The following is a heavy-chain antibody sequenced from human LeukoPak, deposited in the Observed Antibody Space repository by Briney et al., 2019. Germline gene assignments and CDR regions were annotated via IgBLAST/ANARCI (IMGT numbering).Heavy chain of an antibody. D-gene: IGHD6-13*01. CDR3: AKEGRVAADTGDYLDY. CDR2: ISGSGDTT. J-gene: IGHJ4*02. V-gene: IGHV3-23*01. CDR1: GFTFSSYA. Sequence: GGSLRLSCAASGFTFSSYAMSWVRQAPGKGLEGVSGISGSGDTTKYADSVKGRFTTSRDNSKNTLYLQMNSLRADDTAVYYCAKEGRVAADTGDYLDYWGQGTLVTVSS.